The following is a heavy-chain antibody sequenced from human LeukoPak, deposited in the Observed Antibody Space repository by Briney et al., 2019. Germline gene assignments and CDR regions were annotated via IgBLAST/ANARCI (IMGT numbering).Heavy chain of an antibody. CDR3: ATAYDSSGGDFDY. V-gene: IGHV3-21*01. D-gene: IGHD3-22*01. Sequence: GGSLRLSCAASGFTFSSYAMNWVRQAPGKGLEWVSSISSSSSYIYYADSVKGRFTISRDNAKNSLYLQMNSLRAEDTAVYYCATAYDSSGGDFDYWGQGTLVTVSS. CDR2: ISSSSSYI. J-gene: IGHJ4*02. CDR1: GFTFSSYA.